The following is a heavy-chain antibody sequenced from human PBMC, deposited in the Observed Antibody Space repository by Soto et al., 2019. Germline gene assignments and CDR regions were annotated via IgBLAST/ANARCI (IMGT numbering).Heavy chain of an antibody. Sequence: SETLPLTCAVSGGSISSGGYSWSWIRQPPGKGLEWIGYIYHSGSTYYNPSLKSRVTISVDRSKNQFSLKLSSVTAADTAMYYCARVPDYWGQGTLVTVSS. CDR1: GGSISSGGYS. CDR2: IYHSGST. V-gene: IGHV4-30-2*01. J-gene: IGHJ4*02. CDR3: ARVPDY.